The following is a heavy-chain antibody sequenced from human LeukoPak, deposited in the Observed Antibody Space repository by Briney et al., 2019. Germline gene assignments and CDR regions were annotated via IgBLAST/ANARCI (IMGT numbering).Heavy chain of an antibody. CDR3: ARDRSRMRFGYCGGDSSLDY. CDR1: GFTFSSYA. CDR2: ISYDGSNK. J-gene: IGHJ4*02. V-gene: IGHV3-30-3*01. Sequence: GGSLRLSCAASGFTFSSYAMHWVRQAPGKGLEWVAVISYDGSNKYYADSVKGRFTISRDNSKNTLYLQMNSLRAEDTAVYYCARDRSRMRFGYCGGDSSLDYWGQGTLVTVSS. D-gene: IGHD2-21*02.